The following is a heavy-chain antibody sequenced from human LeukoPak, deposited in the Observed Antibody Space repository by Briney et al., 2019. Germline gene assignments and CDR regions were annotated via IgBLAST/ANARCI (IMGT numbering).Heavy chain of an antibody. J-gene: IGHJ6*02. Sequence: GRSLRLSCAASGFTFDDYAMHWVRQAPGKGLGWVSGISWNSGSIGYADSVKGRFTISRDNAKNSLYLQMNSLRAEDTALYYCAKDQGAAAGYYYYYGMDVWGQGTTVTVSS. CDR1: GFTFDDYA. D-gene: IGHD6-13*01. V-gene: IGHV3-9*01. CDR3: AKDQGAAAGYYYYYGMDV. CDR2: ISWNSGSI.